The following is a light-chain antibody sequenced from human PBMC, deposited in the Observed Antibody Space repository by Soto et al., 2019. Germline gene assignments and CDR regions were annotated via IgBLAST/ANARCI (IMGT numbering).Light chain of an antibody. CDR1: RSVSSS. J-gene: IGKJ4*01. CDR3: QQRSDWVT. V-gene: IGKV3-11*01. Sequence: EIVLTQSPATLSLSPGEGATLSCRAGRSVSSSVAWYQQKPGQAPRLLIYDASNRATGIPVRFSGSGSGTDFTLTTSSLEPEDFAVYYCQQRSDWVTFGGGTKVEL. CDR2: DAS.